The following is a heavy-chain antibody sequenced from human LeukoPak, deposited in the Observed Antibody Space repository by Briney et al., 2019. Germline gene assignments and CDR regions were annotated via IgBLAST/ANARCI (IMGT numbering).Heavy chain of an antibody. CDR3: ARDRLPYCTNGVCFVDY. CDR1: GYTFTSYG. D-gene: IGHD2-8*01. Sequence: GASVKVSCKASGYTFTSYGISWVRQAPGQGLEWMGWIGTYNGNTNYAQKLQGRVTMTTDTSTSTAYMELRSLRSDDTAVYYCARDRLPYCTNGVCFVDYWGQGTLVTVSS. V-gene: IGHV1-18*01. J-gene: IGHJ4*02. CDR2: IGTYNGNT.